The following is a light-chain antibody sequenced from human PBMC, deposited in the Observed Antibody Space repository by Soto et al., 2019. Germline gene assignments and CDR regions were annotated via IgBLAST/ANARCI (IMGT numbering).Light chain of an antibody. CDR3: ATWDGSLPAEV. CDR1: SSNIGNNY. J-gene: IGLJ2*01. V-gene: IGLV1-51*01. Sequence: QSVLTQPPSVSAAPGQKVTISCSGSSSNIGNNYVSWYQQLPGTAPKLLIYDNNKRPSGIPDRFSGSKSGTSGTLDITGLQTGDEADYYCATWDGSLPAEVFGGGTQLT. CDR2: DNN.